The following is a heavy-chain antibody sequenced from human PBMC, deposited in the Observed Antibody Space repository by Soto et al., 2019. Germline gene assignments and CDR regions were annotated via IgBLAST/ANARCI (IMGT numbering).Heavy chain of an antibody. D-gene: IGHD3-22*01. CDR1: GGTFSSYT. V-gene: IGHV1-69*02. CDR2: IIPILGIA. J-gene: IGHJ5*02. Sequence: QVQLVQSGAEVKKPGSSVKVSCKASGGTFSSYTISWVRQAPGQGLEWMGRIIPILGIANYAQKFQGRVTITADKSTSTAYMELSSLRSEDTAVYYCARVRYYYGSSGYANWFDPWGQGTLVTVSS. CDR3: ARVRYYYGSSGYANWFDP.